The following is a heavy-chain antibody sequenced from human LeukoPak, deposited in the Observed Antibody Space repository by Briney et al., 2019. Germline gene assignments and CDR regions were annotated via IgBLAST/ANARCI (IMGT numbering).Heavy chain of an antibody. D-gene: IGHD1-20*01. J-gene: IGHJ4*02. CDR3: STLTSRGLSDS. CDR2: IKSKADGETI. V-gene: IGHV3-15*07. CDR1: GFTFTNAW. Sequence: AGGSLRLSCAASGFTFTNAWMNWVRQAPGKGLEWVGRIKSKADGETIDYAAPVKGRFTFSRDDSKNMLYLQMNSLKSEDTAVYYCSTLTSRGLSDSWGQGTLVTVSS.